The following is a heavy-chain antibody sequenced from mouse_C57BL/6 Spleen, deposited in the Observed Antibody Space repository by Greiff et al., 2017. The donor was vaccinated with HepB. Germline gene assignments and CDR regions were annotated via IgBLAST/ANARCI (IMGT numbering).Heavy chain of an antibody. D-gene: IGHD6-1*01. CDR1: GFTFSSYA. CDR2: ISDGGSYT. Sequence: EVNVVESGGGLVKPGGSLKLSCAASGFTFSSYAMSWVRQTPEKRLEWVATISDGGSYTYYPDNVKGRFTISRDNAKNNLYLQMSHLKSEDTAMYYCARDSLNAMDYWGQGTSVTVSS. J-gene: IGHJ4*01. V-gene: IGHV5-4*01. CDR3: ARDSLNAMDY.